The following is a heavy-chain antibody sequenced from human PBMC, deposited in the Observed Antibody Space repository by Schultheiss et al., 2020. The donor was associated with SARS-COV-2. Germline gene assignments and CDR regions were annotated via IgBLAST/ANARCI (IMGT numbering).Heavy chain of an antibody. Sequence: ASVKVSCKASGGTFSSYAISWVRQAPGQGLEWMGWISAYNGNTNYAQKLQGRVTITADESTSTAYMELSRLRSDDTAVYYCARAYGDYYYYGMDVWGQGTTVTVSS. CDR3: ARAYGDYYYYGMDV. CDR2: ISAYNGNT. J-gene: IGHJ6*02. CDR1: GGTFSSYA. V-gene: IGHV1-18*01. D-gene: IGHD4-17*01.